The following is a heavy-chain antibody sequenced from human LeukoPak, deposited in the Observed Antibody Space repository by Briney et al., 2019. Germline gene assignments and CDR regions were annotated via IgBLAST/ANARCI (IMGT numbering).Heavy chain of an antibody. V-gene: IGHV3-21*01. CDR3: VRAPPYCGGDCSDWYFDL. D-gene: IGHD2-21*02. CDR1: GFTFSTYT. J-gene: IGHJ2*01. CDR2: ISSRSTYI. Sequence: GGSLRLSCAASGFTFSTYTMNWVRQAPGKGLEWVSSISSRSTYIYYADSVKGRLTISRDSAKNSLYLQMNSLRAEDTAMYYCVRAPPYCGGDCSDWYFDLWGRGTLVTVSS.